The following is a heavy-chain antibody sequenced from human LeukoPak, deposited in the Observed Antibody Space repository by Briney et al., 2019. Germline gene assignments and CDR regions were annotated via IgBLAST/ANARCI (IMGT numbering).Heavy chain of an antibody. D-gene: IGHD2-2*01. J-gene: IGHJ6*02. CDR2: IFPIFGTA. CDR3: ARAGYCSSTSCYCYYYYGMDV. V-gene: IGHV1-69*13. CDR1: GGTFSSYA. Sequence: SVKVSCKASGGTFSSYAISWVRQAPGQGLEWMGGIFPIFGTANYAQKFQGRVTITADESTSTAYMELSSLRSEDTAVYYCARAGYCSSTSCYCYYYYGMDVWGQGTTVTVSS.